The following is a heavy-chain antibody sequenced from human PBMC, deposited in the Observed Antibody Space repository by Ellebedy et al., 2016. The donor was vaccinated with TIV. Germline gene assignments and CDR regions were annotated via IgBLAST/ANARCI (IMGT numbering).Heavy chain of an antibody. CDR3: ARVGDSSGYFGSYYYYYGMDV. D-gene: IGHD3-22*01. J-gene: IGHJ6*02. CDR2: ISAYNGNT. CDR1: GYTFTSYG. Sequence: ASVKVSXXASGYTFTSYGISWVRQAPGQGLEWMGWISAYNGNTNYAQRLQGRVTMTTDTSTSTAYMELRSLRSDDTAVYYCARVGDSSGYFGSYYYYYGMDVWGQGTTVTVSS. V-gene: IGHV1-18*01.